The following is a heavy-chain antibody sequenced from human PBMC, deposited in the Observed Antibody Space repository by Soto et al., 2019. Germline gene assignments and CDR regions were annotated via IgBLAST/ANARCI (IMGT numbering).Heavy chain of an antibody. CDR3: ARALVGATGGFDY. CDR1: GYTFPSYD. V-gene: IGHV1-8*01. J-gene: IGHJ4*02. Sequence: ASVKVSCKASGYTFPSYDINWVRQATGQGLEWMGWMNPNSGYTGYAQKFQGRVTMTRNTSISTAYMELSSLRSEDTAVYYCARALVGATGGFDYWGQGTLVTVSS. CDR2: MNPNSGYT. D-gene: IGHD1-26*01.